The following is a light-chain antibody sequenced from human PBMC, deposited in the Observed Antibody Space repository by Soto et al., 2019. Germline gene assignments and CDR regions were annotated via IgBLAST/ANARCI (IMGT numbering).Light chain of an antibody. Sequence: IVLTQSPGTLSLSPGERATLSCRASQSVSSSYLAWYQQKPGQAPRLLIYGASSRATGIPDRFSGSGSGTDFTLTISSLQPADFASYYCQQSLTTPLTFGQGTRLEI. J-gene: IGKJ5*01. V-gene: IGKV3-20*01. CDR1: QSVSSSY. CDR2: GAS. CDR3: QQSLTTPLT.